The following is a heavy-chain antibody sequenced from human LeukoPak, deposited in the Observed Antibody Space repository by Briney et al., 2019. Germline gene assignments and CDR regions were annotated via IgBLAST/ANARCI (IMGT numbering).Heavy chain of an antibody. D-gene: IGHD6-19*01. Sequence: GGSLRLSCAASGFTFSSYAMSWVRQARGKGLEGVSAISGSGGSTYYADSVKGRFTISRDNSKNTVYVQMNSLRAEDTAVYYCAKLVAVAGRNYWGQGTLVTVSS. CDR2: ISGSGGST. V-gene: IGHV3-23*01. CDR3: AKLVAVAGRNY. CDR1: GFTFSSYA. J-gene: IGHJ4*02.